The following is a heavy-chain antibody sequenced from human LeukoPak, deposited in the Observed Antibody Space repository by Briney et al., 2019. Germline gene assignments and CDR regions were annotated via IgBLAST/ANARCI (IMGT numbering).Heavy chain of an antibody. D-gene: IGHD1-26*01. CDR1: GASLSETS. J-gene: IGHJ4*02. CDR3: ATAHQWEPPDY. V-gene: IGHV1-24*01. Sequence: ASVKVSCKVSGASLSETSIHWVRQAPGQWLEWMGGFDPEDGESIFAQRFQGRFSMTEDTSTDTAYMELRSLRPEDTAVYYCATAHQWEPPDYWGQGTPVNVS. CDR2: FDPEDGES.